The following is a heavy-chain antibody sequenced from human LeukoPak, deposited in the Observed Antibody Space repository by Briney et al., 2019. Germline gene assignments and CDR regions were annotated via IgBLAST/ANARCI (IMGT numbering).Heavy chain of an antibody. CDR3: VAANPTSDY. J-gene: IGHJ4*02. CDR1: GFPFSSYW. CDR2: ISSSSSTI. V-gene: IGHV3-48*04. Sequence: GGSLRLSCAASGFPFSSYWMNWVRQAPGKGLEWVSYISSSSSTIHYAESVKGRFTISRDITKNTLYLQMNTLRVEDTAVYYCVAANPTSDYWGQGTLVTVSS. D-gene: IGHD2-15*01.